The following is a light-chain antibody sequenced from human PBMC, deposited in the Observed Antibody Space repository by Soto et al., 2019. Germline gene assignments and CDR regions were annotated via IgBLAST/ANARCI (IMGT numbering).Light chain of an antibody. Sequence: DIQMTQSPSSLSAVVGDRVTFTCRASQSIITHLHWYQQKPGRAPKLLIYGAYRLQSRVPSRFSDRGSGTDFALTISSLQPEGLATYYCQQSCSSPWTFGQGTQVEIK. CDR1: QSIITH. V-gene: IGKV1-39*01. J-gene: IGKJ1*01. CDR2: GAY. CDR3: QQSCSSPWT.